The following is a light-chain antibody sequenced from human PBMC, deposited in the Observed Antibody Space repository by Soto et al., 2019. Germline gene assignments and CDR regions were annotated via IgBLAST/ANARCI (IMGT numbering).Light chain of an antibody. J-gene: IGKJ1*01. CDR1: QSISFY. Sequence: DIQMTQSPSTMSASVGDRVTITCRASQSISFYLAWYQQKPGTAPKLLIYKASSLATGVPSRFSGSGSGTEFTLTISSLQPDDFATYYCQHYNSYSEAFGQGTKVDIK. V-gene: IGKV1-5*03. CDR3: QHYNSYSEA. CDR2: KAS.